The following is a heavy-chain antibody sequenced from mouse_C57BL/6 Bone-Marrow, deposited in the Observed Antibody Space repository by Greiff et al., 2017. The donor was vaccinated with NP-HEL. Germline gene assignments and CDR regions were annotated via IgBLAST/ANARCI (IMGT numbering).Heavy chain of an antibody. V-gene: IGHV1-81*01. CDR2: IYPRSGNT. Sequence: QVQLQQSGAELARPGASVKLSCKASGYTFTSYGISWVKQRTGQGLEWIGEIYPRSGNTYYNEKFKGKATLTADKSSSTAYMELRSLTSEDSAVYFCARYGRDWGQGTLVTVSA. CDR1: GYTFTSYG. CDR3: ARYGRD. J-gene: IGHJ3*01. D-gene: IGHD2-1*01.